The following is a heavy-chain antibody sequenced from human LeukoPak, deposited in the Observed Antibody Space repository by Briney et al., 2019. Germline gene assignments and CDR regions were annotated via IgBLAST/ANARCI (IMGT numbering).Heavy chain of an antibody. V-gene: IGHV3-23*01. CDR2: ISGNGDST. CDR3: TSRSRAAHPGGTDF. D-gene: IGHD2-15*01. CDR1: XXTXSRYX. J-gene: IGHJ4*02. Sequence: PGXXXXLSCXXSXXTXSRYXXRWGRQAPGKGLEWVSSISGNGDSTYYADSVKGRFTISRDNSKNPLYLQMNSLRTEDTAVYYCTSRSRAAHPGGTDFWGQGTLVTVSS.